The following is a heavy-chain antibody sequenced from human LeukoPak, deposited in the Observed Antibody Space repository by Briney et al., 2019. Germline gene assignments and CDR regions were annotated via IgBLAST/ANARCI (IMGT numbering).Heavy chain of an antibody. V-gene: IGHV1-8*01. Sequence: ASVKVSCKASGYTFTSYDINWVRQATGQGLEWMGWMNPNSGNTGYAQKFQGRVTMTRNTSISTAYMELSSLRSEDTAVYYCAKEEQYCSSTSCYIYYYYGMDVWGQGTTVTVSS. CDR3: AKEEQYCSSTSCYIYYYYGMDV. CDR1: GYTFTSYD. CDR2: MNPNSGNT. J-gene: IGHJ6*02. D-gene: IGHD2-2*02.